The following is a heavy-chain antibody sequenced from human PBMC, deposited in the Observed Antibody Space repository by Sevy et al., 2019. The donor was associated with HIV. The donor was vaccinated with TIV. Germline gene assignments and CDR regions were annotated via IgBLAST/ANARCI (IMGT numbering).Heavy chain of an antibody. CDR3: ARDGGGGTTNSGMDV. CDR1: GYTLTKLS. Sequence: ASVKVSCKVSGYTLTKLSMHWVRQAPGKGLEWMGRVYPNSGGTNYAQKFQGRVTMTRDTSISTAHMVLSRLRSDDTAVYYCARDGGGGTTNSGMDVWGQGTTVTVSS. J-gene: IGHJ6*02. CDR2: VYPNSGGT. V-gene: IGHV1-2*06. D-gene: IGHD1-7*01.